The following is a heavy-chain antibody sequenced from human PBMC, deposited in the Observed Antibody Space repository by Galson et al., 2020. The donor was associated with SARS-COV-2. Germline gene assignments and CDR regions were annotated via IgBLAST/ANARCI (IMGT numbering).Heavy chain of an antibody. J-gene: IGHJ4*02. D-gene: IGHD6-13*01. CDR3: VYGYSSSWYMG. CDR2: IYHSGST. CDR1: GYSISSGYY. V-gene: IGHV4-38-2*02. Sequence: SETLSLTCTVSGYSISSGYYWGWIRQPPGKGLEWIGSIYHSGSTYYNPSLKSRVTISVDTSKNQFSLKLSSVTAADTAVYYCVYGYSSSWYMGWGQGTLVTVSS.